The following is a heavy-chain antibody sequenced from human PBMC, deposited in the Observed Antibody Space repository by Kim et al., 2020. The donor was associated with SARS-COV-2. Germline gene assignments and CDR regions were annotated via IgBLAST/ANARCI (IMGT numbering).Heavy chain of an antibody. CDR3: ARTTVTTNFPFGY. D-gene: IGHD4-17*01. V-gene: IGHV4-34*01. Sequence: YNPSLKSRVTRSVDTSKNQFSLKLSSVTAADTAGYYCARTTVTTNFPFGYWGQGTLVTVSS. J-gene: IGHJ4*02.